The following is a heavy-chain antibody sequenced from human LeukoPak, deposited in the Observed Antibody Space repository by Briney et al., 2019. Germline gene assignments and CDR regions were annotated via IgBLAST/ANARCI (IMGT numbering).Heavy chain of an antibody. CDR3: VKGACSSGCSGNL. D-gene: IGHD6-19*01. V-gene: IGHV3-23*01. CDR2: ITDSYNT. J-gene: IGHJ5*02. Sequence: PGGSLRLSCAASGIAFSDSAMCWVRQAPGKGLECVSVITDSYNTYYGDSVKGRFTVSRDNSRKTLFLQMNSLRVDDTALYYCVKGACSSGCSGNLWGQGTRVIVSS. CDR1: GIAFSDSA.